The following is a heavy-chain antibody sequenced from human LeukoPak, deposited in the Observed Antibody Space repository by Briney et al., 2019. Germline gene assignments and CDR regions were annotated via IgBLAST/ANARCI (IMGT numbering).Heavy chain of an antibody. Sequence: AASVKVSCKASGYTFTGYYMHWVRQAPGQGLEWMGWINPNSGGTNYAQKFLGRITMTRDTSITTAYMELSRLRSDDTAVYYCASATTYCGADCYPLDAFDIWGQGTVVTVSS. CDR1: GYTFTGYY. D-gene: IGHD2-21*02. V-gene: IGHV1-2*02. CDR2: INPNSGGT. CDR3: ASATTYCGADCYPLDAFDI. J-gene: IGHJ3*02.